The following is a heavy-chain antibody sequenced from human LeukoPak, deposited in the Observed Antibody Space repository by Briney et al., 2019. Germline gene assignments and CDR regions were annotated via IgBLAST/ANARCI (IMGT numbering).Heavy chain of an antibody. CDR2: IYYSGST. D-gene: IGHD2-15*01. CDR1: GGSISSYY. CDR3: ARVVDYEPPDY. V-gene: IGHV4-59*08. Sequence: SETLSLTCTVSGGSISSYYWSWIRQPPGKGLEWIGYIYYSGSTYYNPSLKSRVTISVDTSKNQFSLKLSSVTAADTAVYYCARVVDYEPPDYWGQGTLVTVSS. J-gene: IGHJ4*02.